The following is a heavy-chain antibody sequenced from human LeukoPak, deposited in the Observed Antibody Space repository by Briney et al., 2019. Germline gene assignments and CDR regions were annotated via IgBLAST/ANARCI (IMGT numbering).Heavy chain of an antibody. V-gene: IGHV1-69*04. D-gene: IGHD3-22*01. Sequence: SSVKVSCKASGGTFSSYTISWVQQAPGQGLEWMGRIIPILGIANYAQKFQGRVTITADKSTSTAYMELSSLRSEDTDVYYCARDDRYYYDSSGYYFGWGQGTLVTVPS. CDR2: IIPILGIA. CDR1: GGTFSSYT. J-gene: IGHJ4*02. CDR3: ARDDRYYYDSSGYYFG.